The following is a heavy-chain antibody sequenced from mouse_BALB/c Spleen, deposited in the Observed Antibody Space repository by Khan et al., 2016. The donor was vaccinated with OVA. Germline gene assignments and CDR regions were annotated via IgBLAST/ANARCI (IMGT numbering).Heavy chain of an antibody. D-gene: IGHD2-14*01. CDR3: VRGDGEYRIAY. V-gene: IGHV1S137*01. J-gene: IGHJ3*01. Sequence: QVQLQQSGAELVRPGVSVKISCKGSGYTFTDYVIHWVKQSHAKSLEWIGVISTYYGDTTYNQKFKGRATMTVDKSSSTAYLELASLKTEDSAIYFCVRGDGEYRIAYWGQGTLVTVSA. CDR1: GYTFTDYV. CDR2: ISTYYGDT.